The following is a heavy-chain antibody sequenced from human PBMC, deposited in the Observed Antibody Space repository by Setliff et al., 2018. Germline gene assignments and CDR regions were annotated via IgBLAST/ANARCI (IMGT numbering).Heavy chain of an antibody. Sequence: ASVKVSCKASGDSFNNYAISWVRQAPGQGLEWMGGINTNTGFPTYAQGFTGRFVFSLDTSVSTAYLQISSVKAEDTAVYYCARGYCSGGSCADFDYWGQGTLVTVSS. J-gene: IGHJ4*02. D-gene: IGHD2-15*01. CDR2: INTNTGFP. CDR1: GDSFNNYA. V-gene: IGHV7-4-1*02. CDR3: ARGYCSGGSCADFDY.